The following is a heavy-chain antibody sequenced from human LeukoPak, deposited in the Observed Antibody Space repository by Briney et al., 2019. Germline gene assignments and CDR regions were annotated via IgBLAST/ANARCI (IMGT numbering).Heavy chain of an antibody. Sequence: SETLSLTCTVSGGSITNYYWSWIRQPPGEGLEWIGFSYYNGNTNYNPSLKSRVTISVDTSKNQFSLKLSSVTAADTAVYYCARRVGATGDFDYWGQGTLVTVSS. D-gene: IGHD1-26*01. V-gene: IGHV4-59*08. CDR2: SYYNGNT. CDR1: GGSITNYY. CDR3: ARRVGATGDFDY. J-gene: IGHJ4*02.